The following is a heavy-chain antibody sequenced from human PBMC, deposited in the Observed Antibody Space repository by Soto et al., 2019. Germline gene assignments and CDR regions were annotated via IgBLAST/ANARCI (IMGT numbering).Heavy chain of an antibody. CDR1: GYTFTSYG. Sequence: ASVKVSCKASGYTFTSYGISWVRQAPGQGLEWMGWISAYNGNTNYAQKLQGRVTMTTDTSTSTAYMELRSLRSDDTAVYYCARDSGRGYSSSWYEIKYNYYYYGMDVWGQGTTVTVSS. J-gene: IGHJ6*02. D-gene: IGHD6-13*01. CDR3: ARDSGRGYSSSWYEIKYNYYYYGMDV. CDR2: ISAYNGNT. V-gene: IGHV1-18*04.